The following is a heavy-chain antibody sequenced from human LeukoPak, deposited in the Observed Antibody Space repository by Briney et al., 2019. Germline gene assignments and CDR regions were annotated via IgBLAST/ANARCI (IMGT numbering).Heavy chain of an antibody. V-gene: IGHV4-59*01. CDR2: IYYSGST. J-gene: IGHJ4*02. Sequence: SETLSLTCTVSGGSISSYYWSWIRQPPRKGLEWIGYIYYSGSTNYNPSLKSRVTISVDTSKNQFSLKLSSVTAADTAVYYCARPWYYGSGVDLAYFDYWGQGTLVTVSS. CDR1: GGSISSYY. D-gene: IGHD3-10*01. CDR3: ARPWYYGSGVDLAYFDY.